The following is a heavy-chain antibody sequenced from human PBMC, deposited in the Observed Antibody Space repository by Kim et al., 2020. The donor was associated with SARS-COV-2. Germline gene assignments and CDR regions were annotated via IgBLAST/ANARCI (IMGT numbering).Heavy chain of an antibody. CDR1: GFTFSSYG. CDR3: AKDGVWGSYRPPGDY. CDR2: ISYDGSNK. Sequence: GGSLRLSCAASGFTFSSYGMHWVRQAPGKGLEWVAVISYDGSNKYYADSVKGRFTISRDNSKNTLYLQMNSLTAEDTAVNYCAKDGVWGSYRPPGDYWGQGTLVTVSS. V-gene: IGHV3-30*18. D-gene: IGHD3-16*02. J-gene: IGHJ4*02.